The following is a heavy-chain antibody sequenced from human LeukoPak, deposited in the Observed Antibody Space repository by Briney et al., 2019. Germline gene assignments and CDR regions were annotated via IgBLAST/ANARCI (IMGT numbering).Heavy chain of an antibody. V-gene: IGHV1-69*04. CDR1: GGTFSSYA. CDR2: IIPILGIA. J-gene: IGHJ4*02. Sequence: SVKVSCKASGGTFSSYAISWVRQAPGQGLEWMGRIIPILGIANYAQKFQGRVTMTTDTSTSTAYMELRSLRSDDTAVYYCARDATLSGDLDYWGQGTLVTVSS. D-gene: IGHD4-17*01. CDR3: ARDATLSGDLDY.